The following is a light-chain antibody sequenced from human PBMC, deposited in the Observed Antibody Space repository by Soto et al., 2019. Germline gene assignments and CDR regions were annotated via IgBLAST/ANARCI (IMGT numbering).Light chain of an antibody. Sequence: QSVLTQPPSASGSPGQSVTISCTGTSYDVGGYNFVSWYQQHPGKAPKLMIYEVTKRPSVVPDRFAGSKSGTTASLTVAGLHAEDEADYYGSSFAGSNNVVFGGGTKLTVL. CDR3: SSFAGSNNVV. J-gene: IGLJ2*01. V-gene: IGLV2-8*01. CDR2: EVT. CDR1: SYDVGGYNF.